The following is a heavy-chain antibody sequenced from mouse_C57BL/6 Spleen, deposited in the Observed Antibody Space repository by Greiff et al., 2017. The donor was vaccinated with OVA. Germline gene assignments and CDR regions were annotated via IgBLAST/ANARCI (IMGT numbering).Heavy chain of an antibody. J-gene: IGHJ3*01. CDR1: GYTFTSYW. Sequence: VQLQESGAELVMPGASVKLSCKASGYTFTSYWMHWVKQRPGQGLEWIGEIDPSDSYTNYNQKFKGKSTLTVDKSSSTAYMQLSSLTSEDSAVYYCARHYDYTWFAYWGQGTLVTVSA. D-gene: IGHD2-4*01. CDR3: ARHYDYTWFAY. CDR2: IDPSDSYT. V-gene: IGHV1-69*01.